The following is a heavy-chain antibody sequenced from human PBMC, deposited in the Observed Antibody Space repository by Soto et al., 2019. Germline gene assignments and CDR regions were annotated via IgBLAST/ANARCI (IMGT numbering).Heavy chain of an antibody. D-gene: IGHD5-18*01. CDR2: IYWDDDK. CDR1: GFSLSTGGVG. Sequence: QVTLKETGPTLVKPTQTLTLTCTFSGFSLSTGGVGVGWIRQPPGKALEWLVVIYWDDDKHYSPSLKSRLTINKDTSNNQVGLTMTNMDPVDTATYYCAHVGYCSAGMLFDPWGQGTLVTVSS. V-gene: IGHV2-5*02. CDR3: AHVGYCSAGMLFDP. J-gene: IGHJ5*02.